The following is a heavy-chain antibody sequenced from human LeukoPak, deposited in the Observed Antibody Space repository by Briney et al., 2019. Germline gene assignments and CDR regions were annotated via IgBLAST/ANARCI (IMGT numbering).Heavy chain of an antibody. Sequence: ASVKVSCKASGYIFTSYYMYWVRQAPGQGLEWMGIINPSGGSIRYAQKFQGRVTMTRDTSTSTVYMELSSLRSEDTAVYYCARDNYDSSTPYYFDYWGQGTLVTVSS. CDR2: INPSGGSI. J-gene: IGHJ4*02. CDR3: ARDNYDSSTPYYFDY. V-gene: IGHV1-46*01. CDR1: GYIFTSYY. D-gene: IGHD3-22*01.